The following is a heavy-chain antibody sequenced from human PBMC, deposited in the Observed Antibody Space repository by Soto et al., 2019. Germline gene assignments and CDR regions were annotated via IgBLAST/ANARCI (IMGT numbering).Heavy chain of an antibody. Sequence: QVQLVQSGAEVKKPGASVKVSCKASGYTFTGYYMHWVRQAPGQGLEWMGWINPNSGGTNYAQKFRGWVTMTRDTSISTAYMELSRLRSDDTAVYYCARAHFGSGSSTLNWFDPWGQGTLVTVSS. CDR1: GYTFTGYY. CDR3: ARAHFGSGSSTLNWFDP. V-gene: IGHV1-2*04. CDR2: INPNSGGT. J-gene: IGHJ5*02. D-gene: IGHD3-10*01.